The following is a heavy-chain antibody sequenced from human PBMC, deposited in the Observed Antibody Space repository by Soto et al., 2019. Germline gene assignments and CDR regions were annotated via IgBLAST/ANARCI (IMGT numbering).Heavy chain of an antibody. J-gene: IGHJ1*01. CDR1: GFSFDSYW. Sequence: EVQLVESGGGLVQPGGSLRLSCAASGFSFDSYWMHWVRQAPGQGPVWVSRIDYDGTTTNYADSVKGRLTISRDNAKNTMSLQMLSVRPEDTAVYYCAGGPRASSGGTGAYWGQGTLVTVSS. CDR3: AGGPRASSGGTGAY. CDR2: IDYDGTTT. V-gene: IGHV3-74*01. D-gene: IGHD2-2*01.